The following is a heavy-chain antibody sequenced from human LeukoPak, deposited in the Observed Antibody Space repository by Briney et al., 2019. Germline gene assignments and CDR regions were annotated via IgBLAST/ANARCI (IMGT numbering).Heavy chain of an antibody. CDR3: AKDRDYDSSGHFDY. CDR1: GFTFDDYA. V-gene: IGHV3-9*01. J-gene: IGHJ4*02. Sequence: GGSLRLSCAASGFTFDDYAMHWVRQAPGKGLEWVSGISRNSGSIGYADSVKGRFTISRDNAKNSLYLQMNSLRAEDTALYYCAKDRDYDSSGHFDYWGQGTLVTVSS. CDR2: ISRNSGSI. D-gene: IGHD3-22*01.